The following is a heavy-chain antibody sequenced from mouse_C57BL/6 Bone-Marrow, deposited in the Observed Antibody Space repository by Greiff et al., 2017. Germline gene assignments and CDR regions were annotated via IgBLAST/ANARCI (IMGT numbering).Heavy chain of an antibody. CDR1: GFTFSSYG. Sequence: EVKLVESGGDLVKPGGSLKLSCAASGFTFSSYGMSWVRQTPDKRLEWVATISSGGSYTYYPDSVTGRFTISRDNAKNTLYLQMSSLKSEDTAMYYCAREDYYGSSYAWFAYWGQGTLVTVSA. CDR3: AREDYYGSSYAWFAY. J-gene: IGHJ3*01. CDR2: ISSGGSYT. D-gene: IGHD1-1*01. V-gene: IGHV5-6*02.